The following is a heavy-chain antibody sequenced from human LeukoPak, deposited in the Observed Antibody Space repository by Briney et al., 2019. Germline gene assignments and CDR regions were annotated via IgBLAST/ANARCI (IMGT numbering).Heavy chain of an antibody. CDR1: GFTSSLYN. V-gene: IGHV3-21*01. CDR2: ISTSSVYK. Sequence: GGSLRLSCATSGFTSSLYNVNWVRQAPGKGLEWVSFISTSSVYKDYADSVKGRFTISRDNAKNSLYLQMNSLRAEDTAVYYCARPGSTSWFDSWGQGTLVTVSS. D-gene: IGHD2-2*01. J-gene: IGHJ5*01. CDR3: ARPGSTSWFDS.